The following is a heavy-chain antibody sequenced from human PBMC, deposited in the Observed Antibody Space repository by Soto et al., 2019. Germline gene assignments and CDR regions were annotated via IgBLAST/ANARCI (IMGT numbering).Heavy chain of an antibody. CDR2: ISAYNGNT. CDR1: GYTFTNYG. CDR3: ARGDILSGYPHRALDY. J-gene: IGHJ4*02. D-gene: IGHD3-9*01. Sequence: ASVKVSCKASGYTFTNYGISWVRQAPGQGLEWMGWISAYNGNTSYAQKFQGRVTMTRDTSTSTVYMELNILRSEDTAVYYCARGDILSGYPHRALDYWGQGTLVIVSS. V-gene: IGHV1-18*01.